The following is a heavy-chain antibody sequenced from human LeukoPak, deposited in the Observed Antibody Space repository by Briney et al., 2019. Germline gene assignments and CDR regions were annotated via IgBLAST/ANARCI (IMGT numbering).Heavy chain of an antibody. J-gene: IGHJ4*02. V-gene: IGHV3-30*02. CDR3: AKDGGYSYVESFDY. D-gene: IGHD5-18*01. CDR1: GFTFSSYG. Sequence: GGSLRLSCAASGFTFSSYGMHWVRQAPGKGLEWVAFIRYDGSSKYYADSVKGRFTISRDNSKNTLYLQMNSLRAEDTAVYYCAKDGGYSYVESFDYWGQGTLVTVSS. CDR2: IRYDGSSK.